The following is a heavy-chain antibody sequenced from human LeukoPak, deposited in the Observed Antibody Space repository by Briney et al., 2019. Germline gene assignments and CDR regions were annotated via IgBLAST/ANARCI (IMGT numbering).Heavy chain of an antibody. Sequence: GGSLRLSCAASGFTFSSYSMNWVRLAPGKGLEGVSSISGSSSYIYYADSVNAPFTISTDNPNHSLYLQMNPLRAEDTAVYYCARVHSGSYQYYYYYYMDVWGKGTTVTVSS. CDR2: ISGSSSYI. D-gene: IGHD1-26*01. J-gene: IGHJ6*03. V-gene: IGHV3-21*01. CDR3: ARVHSGSYQYYYYYYMDV. CDR1: GFTFSSYS.